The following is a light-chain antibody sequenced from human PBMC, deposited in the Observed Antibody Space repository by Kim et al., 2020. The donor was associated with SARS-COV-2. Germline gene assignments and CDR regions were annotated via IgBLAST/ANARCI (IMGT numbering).Light chain of an antibody. V-gene: IGLV3-19*01. J-gene: IGLJ2*01. CDR1: SLRSYY. CDR2: GKN. Sequence: VAWGQTVRITRQGDSLRSYYATWYQQKPGQAPILVIYGKNNRPSGIPDRFSGSSSGNTAFLTITGTQAGDEADYYCNSRDSNDNVVFGGGTKLTVL. CDR3: NSRDSNDNVV.